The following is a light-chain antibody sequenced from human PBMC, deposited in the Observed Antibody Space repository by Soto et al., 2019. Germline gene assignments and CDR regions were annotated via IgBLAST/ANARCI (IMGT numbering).Light chain of an antibody. CDR2: EVT. V-gene: IGLV2-8*01. Sequence: QSALTQPPSASGSPGQSVTISCTGTSSDVGGYNYVSWYQQHPGKAPKLMIYEVTKRPSGVPNRFSGSKSGNTASLTVSGLQADDDADYYCSSYAGTNKGVFGGGTKLTVL. CDR1: SSDVGGYNY. CDR3: SSYAGTNKGV. J-gene: IGLJ2*01.